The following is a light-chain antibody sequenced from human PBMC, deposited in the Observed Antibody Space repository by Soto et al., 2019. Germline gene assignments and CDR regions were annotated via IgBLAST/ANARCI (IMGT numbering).Light chain of an antibody. J-gene: IGLJ2*01. V-gene: IGLV4-60*02. CDR3: ATWDSNTRV. CDR2: LEGSGSY. CDR1: SGHSSYI. Sequence: QSVLTQSSSASASLGSSVKLTCTLSSGHSSYIIAWHHQQPGKAPRYLMKLEGSGSYNKGSGVPDRFSGSSSGADRYLTISNLQFEDEANYYCATWDSNTRVFGGGTKRTVL.